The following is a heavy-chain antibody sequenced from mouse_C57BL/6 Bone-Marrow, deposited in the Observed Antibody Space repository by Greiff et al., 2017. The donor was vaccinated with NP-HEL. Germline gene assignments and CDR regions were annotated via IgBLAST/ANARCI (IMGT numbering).Heavy chain of an antibody. J-gene: IGHJ2*01. Sequence: QVQLQQPGAELVMPGASVKLSCKASGYTFTSYWMHWVKQRPGQGLEWIGKINPTDSYTNYNQKFKGKATLTVDKSSSTAYMQLSSLTSEDSGVYYCERGGGENGGGGKSTTVTV. CDR3: ERGGGENGG. V-gene: IGHV1-69*01. CDR2: INPTDSYT. CDR1: GYTFTSYW.